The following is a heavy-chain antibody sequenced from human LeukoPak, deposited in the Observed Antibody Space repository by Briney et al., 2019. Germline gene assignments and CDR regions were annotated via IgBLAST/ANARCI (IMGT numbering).Heavy chain of an antibody. D-gene: IGHD6-19*01. CDR2: IDWDDDK. CDR1: GFSLSTSGVG. J-gene: IGHJ4*02. CDR3: ARFASGLYYFDY. V-gene: IGHV2-70*04. Sequence: KESGPTLVKPTQTLTLTCTFSGFSLSTSGVGVGWIRQPPGKALEWLARIDWDDDKFYSTSLKTRLTISKDTSKNQVVLTMTNMDPVDTATYYCARFASGLYYFDYWGQGTLVTVSS.